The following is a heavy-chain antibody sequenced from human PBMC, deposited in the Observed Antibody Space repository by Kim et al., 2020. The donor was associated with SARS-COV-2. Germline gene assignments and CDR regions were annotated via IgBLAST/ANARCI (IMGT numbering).Heavy chain of an antibody. CDR3: VKERTSGGYVFDS. J-gene: IGHJ4*02. Sequence: GGSLRLSCLASGFTFSSYAMHWVRQAPGKGLEWVSGISTDGGSTYYADSVKDRFIISRDNSRNILNLQMSSLRIEDTAVYYCVKERTSGGYVFDSWGQGTLVTVSS. CDR1: GFTFSSYA. V-gene: IGHV3-64D*06. D-gene: IGHD6-19*01. CDR2: ISTDGGST.